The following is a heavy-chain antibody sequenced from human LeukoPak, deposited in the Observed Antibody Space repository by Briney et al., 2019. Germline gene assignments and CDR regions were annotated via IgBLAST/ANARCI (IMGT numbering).Heavy chain of an antibody. CDR3: TTGGATTCYY. V-gene: IGHV3-15*01. J-gene: IGHJ4*02. CDR2: IKSKTDAGTI. CDR1: GFTFSNAW. Sequence: PGGSLRLSCAASGFTFSNAWMSWVRQAPGKGLEWVGHIKSKTDAGTIDYAAPVKGRFIISRDDSKNTLYQQMNSLKSEDTAVYYCTTGGATTCYYWGQGALVTVSS. D-gene: IGHD1-1*01.